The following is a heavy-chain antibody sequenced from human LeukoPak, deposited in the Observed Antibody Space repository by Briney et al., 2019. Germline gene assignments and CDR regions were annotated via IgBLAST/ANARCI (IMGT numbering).Heavy chain of an antibody. CDR2: INTVGSST. CDR3: ASTYGSGSYYPFDY. V-gene: IGHV3-74*03. D-gene: IGHD3-10*01. CDR1: GFSFTNNW. J-gene: IGHJ4*02. Sequence: GGSLRLSCAASGFSFTNNWMHWVRQAPGKVLVWVSRINTVGSSTTYADSVKGRFTISRDNAKKTLYLQMSSLRAEDTAVYYCASTYGSGSYYPFDYWGQGTLVTVSS.